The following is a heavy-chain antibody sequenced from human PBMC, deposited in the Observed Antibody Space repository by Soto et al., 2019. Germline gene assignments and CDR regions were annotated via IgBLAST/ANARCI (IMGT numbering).Heavy chain of an antibody. Sequence: QVQLQESGPGLLKPSETLSLTCTVSAGSISGSFWSWIRQSPGRELELIGYIYYSGSTYYNPSLRSRISLAIDTSKNQFSLKMSSVTDADPAVYYCAKVGRIAAAGTWFDPWCQGTPVTVSS. D-gene: IGHD6-13*01. CDR2: IYYSGST. J-gene: IGHJ5*02. CDR1: AGSISGSF. V-gene: IGHV4-59*01. CDR3: AKVGRIAAAGTWFDP.